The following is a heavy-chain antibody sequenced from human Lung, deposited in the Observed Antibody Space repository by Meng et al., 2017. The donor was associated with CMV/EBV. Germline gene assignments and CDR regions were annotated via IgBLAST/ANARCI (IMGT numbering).Heavy chain of an antibody. CDR1: GFTFSNHG. J-gene: IGHJ4*02. V-gene: IGHV3-33*03. CDR2: IWFDGSKT. CDR3: VTAIDVALDY. Sequence: SCAASGFTFSNHGMHWVRQAPDKGLEWVAVIWFDGSKTYYTDSVKGRFTISRDNSKRMLYLQMTSLRPEDTATYYCVTAIDVALDYWGRGTPVTGSS. D-gene: IGHD5-12*01.